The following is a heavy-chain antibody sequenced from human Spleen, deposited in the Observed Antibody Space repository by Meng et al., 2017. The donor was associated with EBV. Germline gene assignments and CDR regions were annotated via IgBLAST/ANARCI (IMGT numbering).Heavy chain of an antibody. Sequence: QPPTHDEGPGLSNPPDTLSLPCTVSCVSISSSSYYWGWVRQPPGKGLEWIASIYYTGSTYYNPSLKSRLTTSVDTSKNQFSLNLNSVTAADTAVYYCASRFAILGAEYFHRWGQGTLVTVSS. CDR3: ASRFAILGAEYFHR. J-gene: IGHJ1*01. CDR2: IYYTGST. V-gene: IGHV4-39*07. D-gene: IGHD3-10*01. CDR1: CVSISSSSYY.